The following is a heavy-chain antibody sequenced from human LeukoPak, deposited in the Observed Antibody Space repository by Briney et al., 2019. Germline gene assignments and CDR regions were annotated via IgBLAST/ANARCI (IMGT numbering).Heavy chain of an antibody. CDR1: GFTFRRHW. CDR3: AIDITMVRGVVFDY. J-gene: IGHJ4*02. CDR2: ISSSSSYI. Sequence: GGSLRLSCEVSGFTFRRHWISWVRQAPGKGLEWVSSISSSSSYIYYADSVKGRFTISRDNAKNSLYLQMNSLRAEDTAVYYCAIDITMVRGVVFDYWGQGTLVTVSS. V-gene: IGHV3-21*01. D-gene: IGHD3-10*01.